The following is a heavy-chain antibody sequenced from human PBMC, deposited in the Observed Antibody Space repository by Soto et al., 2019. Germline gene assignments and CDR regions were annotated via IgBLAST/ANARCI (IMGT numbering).Heavy chain of an antibody. D-gene: IGHD6-6*01. V-gene: IGHV5-51*01. J-gene: IGHJ6*02. Sequence: GESLKISCKGSGYSFTSYWIGWVRQVPGKGLEWMGIIYPGDSDTRYSPSFQGQVTISADKSISTAYLQWSSLKASDTAMYYCARVRRSSSRYYYYYGMDVWGQGTTVTVSS. CDR2: IYPGDSDT. CDR3: ARVRRSSSRYYYYYGMDV. CDR1: GYSFTSYW.